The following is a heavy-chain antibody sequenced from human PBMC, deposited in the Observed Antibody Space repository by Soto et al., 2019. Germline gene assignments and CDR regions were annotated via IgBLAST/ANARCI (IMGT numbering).Heavy chain of an antibody. CDR1: GYTFTRYT. V-gene: IGHV1-3*01. Sequence: QVPLVQSGAEVKKPGASVKISCKASGYTFTRYTMNWVRQAPGQRLESMGWINPDNGNTKSSQKFQDRVIITRDTSASTAYMDLSSLRSEDTAVYYCARGIATGQLDPWGQGTLVTVPS. CDR3: ARGIATGQLDP. CDR2: INPDNGNT. D-gene: IGHD2-15*01. J-gene: IGHJ5*02.